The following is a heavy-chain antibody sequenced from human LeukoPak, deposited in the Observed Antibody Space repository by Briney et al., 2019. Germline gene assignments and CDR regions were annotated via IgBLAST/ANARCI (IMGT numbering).Heavy chain of an antibody. Sequence: KPSETLSLTRIVSGYSITSGYYWGWIRQPPGKGLEWIGSIYHSGDTYYNPSLKSRVTISVDTSKNQFSLKLDSVTAADTAVYYCAKGTSSGWYYFDYWGQGTLVTVSS. V-gene: IGHV4-38-2*02. CDR3: AKGTSSGWYYFDY. J-gene: IGHJ4*02. D-gene: IGHD6-19*01. CDR2: IYHSGDT. CDR1: GYSITSGYY.